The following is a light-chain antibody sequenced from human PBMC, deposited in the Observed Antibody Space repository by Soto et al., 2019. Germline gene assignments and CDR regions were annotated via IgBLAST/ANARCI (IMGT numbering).Light chain of an antibody. CDR1: QSISSN. J-gene: IGKJ4*01. Sequence: EIVVTQSPATLSVSPGEGATLSCRASQSISSNLAWYRQKPGQPPRLLIYGGYTRAAGIPARFSGSGSGTEFTFAISSLQSEDFAVYYCQHYTSWPLTFGGGTKVDI. CDR3: QHYTSWPLT. CDR2: GGY. V-gene: IGKV3-15*01.